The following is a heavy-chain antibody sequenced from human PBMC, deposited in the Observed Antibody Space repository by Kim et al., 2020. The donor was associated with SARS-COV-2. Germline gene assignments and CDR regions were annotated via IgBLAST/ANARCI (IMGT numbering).Heavy chain of an antibody. J-gene: IGHJ4*02. CDR2: INPSGGST. Sequence: ASVKVSCKASGYTFTSYYMHWVRQAPGQGLEWMGIINPSGGSTSYAQKFQGRVTMTRDTSTSTVYMELSSLRSEDTAVYYCARVMGASYGDYRYYYFDYWGQGTLVTVSS. CDR1: GYTFTSYY. V-gene: IGHV1-46*01. D-gene: IGHD4-17*01. CDR3: ARVMGASYGDYRYYYFDY.